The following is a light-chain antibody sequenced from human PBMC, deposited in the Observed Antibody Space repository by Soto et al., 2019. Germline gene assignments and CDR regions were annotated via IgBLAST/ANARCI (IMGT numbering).Light chain of an antibody. CDR2: GAS. CDR1: QSVSSN. CDR3: QQRSNWPPLFT. J-gene: IGKJ3*01. V-gene: IGKV3-11*01. Sequence: IVLTQSPATLSVSPGERATLSCRASQSVSSNLAWYQQKPGQAPRLLIYGASSRATGIPDRFSGSGSGTDFTLTISSLEPEDFAVYYCQQRSNWPPLFTFGPGTKVDIK.